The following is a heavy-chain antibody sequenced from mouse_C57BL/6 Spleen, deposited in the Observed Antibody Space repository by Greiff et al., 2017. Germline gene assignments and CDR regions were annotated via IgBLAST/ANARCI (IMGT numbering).Heavy chain of an antibody. CDR2: IDPTDSYT. V-gene: IGHV1-50*01. CDR3: ASRSLPYYFDY. CDR1: GYTFTSYW. Sequence: VQLQQPGAELVKPGASVKLSCKASGYTFTSYWMQWVNQRPGQGLEWIGEIDPTDSYTNYNQKFKGKTTVTVDTSASTAYMQLISQTSEYSAVYYWASRSLPYYFDYWGQGTTLTVSS. J-gene: IGHJ2*01. D-gene: IGHD1-1*01.